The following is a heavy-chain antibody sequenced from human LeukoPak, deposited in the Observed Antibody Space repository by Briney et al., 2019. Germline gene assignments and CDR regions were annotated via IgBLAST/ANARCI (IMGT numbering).Heavy chain of an antibody. CDR2: IYYSGST. Sequence: PSETLSLTCTVSGGSISSYYWSWLRQPPGQGLEWIGYIYYSGSTNYNPSLKSRVTISVDTSKNQFSLKLSSVTAADTAVYYCARVGSSGWYYFDYWGQGTLVTVSS. CDR1: GGSISSYY. D-gene: IGHD6-19*01. J-gene: IGHJ4*02. V-gene: IGHV4-59*01. CDR3: ARVGSSGWYYFDY.